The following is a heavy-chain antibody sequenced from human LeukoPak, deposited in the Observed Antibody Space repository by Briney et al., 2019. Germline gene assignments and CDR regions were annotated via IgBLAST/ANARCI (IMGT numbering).Heavy chain of an antibody. D-gene: IGHD3-22*01. Sequence: GGSLRLSCAASGFTFSSYAMSWVRQAPGKGLEWVSAISGSGGCTYYADSVKGRFTISRDNSKNTLYLQMNSLRAEDTAVYYCAKDLHWYYYDSSGYPEHYFDYWGQGTLVTVSS. CDR3: AKDLHWYYYDSSGYPEHYFDY. CDR2: ISGSGGCT. CDR1: GFTFSSYA. V-gene: IGHV3-23*01. J-gene: IGHJ4*02.